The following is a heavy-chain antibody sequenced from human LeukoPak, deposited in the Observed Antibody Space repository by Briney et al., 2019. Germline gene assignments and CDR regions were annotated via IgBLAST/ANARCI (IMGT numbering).Heavy chain of an antibody. V-gene: IGHV3-9*01. D-gene: IGHD3-9*01. Sequence: PGGSLRLSCAASGFTFDDYAMHWVRQAPGKGLEGVSGISWNSGSIGYADSVKGRFTISRDNAKNSLYLQMNSLRAEDTALYYCAKDMAPLGYDILTGYDYWGQGTLVTVSS. CDR1: GFTFDDYA. CDR3: AKDMAPLGYDILTGYDY. J-gene: IGHJ4*02. CDR2: ISWNSGSI.